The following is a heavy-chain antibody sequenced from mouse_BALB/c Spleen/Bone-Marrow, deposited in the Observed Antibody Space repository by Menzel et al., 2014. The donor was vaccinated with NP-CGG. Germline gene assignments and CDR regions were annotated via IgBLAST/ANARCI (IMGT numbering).Heavy chain of an antibody. Sequence: VKLQESGAELVRPGSSVKISCKVSGYAFSSYWMNWVKQRPGQGLEWIGQIYPGDGDTNYNGKFKGKATLTADKSSSTAYMQLSSLTSEDSAVYFCARRVYGNYWYFDVWGAGTTVTVSS. CDR2: IYPGDGDT. CDR1: GYAFSSYW. CDR3: ARRVYGNYWYFDV. D-gene: IGHD2-1*01. J-gene: IGHJ1*01. V-gene: IGHV1-80*01.